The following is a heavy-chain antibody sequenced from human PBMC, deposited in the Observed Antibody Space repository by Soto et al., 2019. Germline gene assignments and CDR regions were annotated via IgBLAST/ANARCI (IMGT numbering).Heavy chain of an antibody. D-gene: IGHD4-17*01. CDR2: FYYSGTT. V-gene: IGHV4-59*01. CDR3: ARDPWPLSDGYSDLRGWFDP. Sequence: SETLSLTCTVSGGSISSYYWNWIRQPPGKGLEWIGYFYYSGTTKYNPSLKSRVTISVDTSKNQFSLELSSVTAADTAVYYCARDPWPLSDGYSDLRGWFDPWGQGTLVTVSS. CDR1: GGSISSYY. J-gene: IGHJ5*02.